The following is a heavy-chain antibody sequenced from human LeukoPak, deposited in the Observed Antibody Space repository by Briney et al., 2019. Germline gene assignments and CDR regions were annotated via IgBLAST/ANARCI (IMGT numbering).Heavy chain of an antibody. CDR1: GFTFSTSW. Sequence: GGSLRLSCAASGFTFSTSWMNWVRQAPGKGLEWVASINEDGSEKYYVDSVKGRLTVSRDNAENSLYLQMNSLRVEDTAVYYCTRDSGRFRLDYWGQGILVTVSS. CDR2: INEDGSEK. V-gene: IGHV3-7*01. D-gene: IGHD6-19*01. J-gene: IGHJ4*02. CDR3: TRDSGRFRLDY.